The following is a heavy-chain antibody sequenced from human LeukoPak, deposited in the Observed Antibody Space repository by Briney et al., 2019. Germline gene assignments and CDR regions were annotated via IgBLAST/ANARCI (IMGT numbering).Heavy chain of an antibody. CDR3: AKDLYSSSWYGGFDY. Sequence: GRSLRLSCAASGFTFDDYAMHWVRQAPGKGLEWVSGISWNSGNIGYADSVKGRFTISRDNAKNSLYLQMNSLRAEDTALYSCAKDLYSSSWYGGFDYWGQGTLVTVSS. J-gene: IGHJ4*02. V-gene: IGHV3-9*01. CDR1: GFTFDDYA. CDR2: ISWNSGNI. D-gene: IGHD6-13*01.